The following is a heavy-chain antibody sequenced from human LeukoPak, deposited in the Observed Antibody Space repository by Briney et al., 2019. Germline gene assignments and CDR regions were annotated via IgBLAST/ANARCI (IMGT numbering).Heavy chain of an antibody. Sequence: SETLSLTCAVYGGSLSGYYWSWIRQPPGKGLEWIGSIYYSGSTYYNPSLKSRVTISVDTSKNQFSLKLSSVTAADTAVYYCARQGGAVAGNYYFDYWGQGTLVTVSS. V-gene: IGHV4-39*01. D-gene: IGHD6-19*01. CDR2: IYYSGST. CDR3: ARQGGAVAGNYYFDY. J-gene: IGHJ4*02. CDR1: GGSLSGYY.